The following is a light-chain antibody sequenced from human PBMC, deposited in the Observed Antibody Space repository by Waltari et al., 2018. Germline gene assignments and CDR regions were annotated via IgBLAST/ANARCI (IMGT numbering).Light chain of an antibody. CDR2: NDD. CDR1: SSNTGSNT. V-gene: IGLV1-44*01. Sequence: QSVLTQPPSASGAPGQRVTITCSIGSSNTGSNTVNWYQQFPGTAPKLRMFNDDPRPSGVPGLVSCSRSVPSASLAISGLQSEDEATYYCAAWDDTLKGLFGGGTTLTVL. J-gene: IGLJ3*02. CDR3: AAWDDTLKGL.